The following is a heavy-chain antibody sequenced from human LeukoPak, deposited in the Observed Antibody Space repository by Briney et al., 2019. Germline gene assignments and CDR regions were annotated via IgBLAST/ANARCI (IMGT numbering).Heavy chain of an antibody. Sequence: GGSLRLSCAASGFTFSSNSMTWVRQAPGKGLEWVSAMSSSDDGRYYAASVRGRFTISRDTSRSTLYLQMNSLRAEDAAVYYCASLIVVVTATYTVAEGAFDIWGQGTMVTVSS. CDR1: GFTFSSNS. J-gene: IGHJ3*02. V-gene: IGHV3-23*01. D-gene: IGHD2-21*02. CDR2: MSSSDDGR. CDR3: ASLIVVVTATYTVAEGAFDI.